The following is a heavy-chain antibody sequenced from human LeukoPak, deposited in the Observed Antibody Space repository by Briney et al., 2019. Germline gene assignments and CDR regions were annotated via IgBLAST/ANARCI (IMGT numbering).Heavy chain of an antibody. CDR2: ISASGGHT. J-gene: IGHJ4*02. D-gene: IGHD1-26*01. V-gene: IGHV3-23*01. Sequence: GGSLRLSCAASGFTFSSCAMSWVRQAPGKGLEWVSGISASGGHTFYADSVKGRFSISRDNSKDTLYLQMNSLRVEDTAIYYCAKYSGDYFGDYWGQGNLVTVSS. CDR1: GFTFSSCA. CDR3: AKYSGDYFGDY.